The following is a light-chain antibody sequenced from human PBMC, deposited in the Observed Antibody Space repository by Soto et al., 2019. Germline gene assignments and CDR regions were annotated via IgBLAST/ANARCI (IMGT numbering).Light chain of an antibody. V-gene: IGKV3-15*01. CDR2: GAS. J-gene: IGKJ1*01. Sequence: EIVMTQSPATLSVSPGERATLSCRASQSVSTNLAWYQQKPGQAPRLLIYGASTRATGIPARFSGSGSGTEFTLPISSLQSEDFAVYYCQQYTNWPPCTFGQGTKVDIK. CDR1: QSVSTN. CDR3: QQYTNWPPCT.